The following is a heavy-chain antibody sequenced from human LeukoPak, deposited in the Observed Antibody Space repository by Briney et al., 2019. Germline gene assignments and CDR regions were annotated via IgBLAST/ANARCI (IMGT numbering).Heavy chain of an antibody. Sequence: SETLSLTCTVSGGSISSSSYYWGWIRQPPGKGLEWIGSIYYSGSTYYNPSLKSRVTISVDTSKNQFSLKLSSVTAADTAVYYCARESPYSGYDYNWFDPWGQGTLVTVSS. V-gene: IGHV4-39*02. CDR2: IYYSGST. J-gene: IGHJ5*02. CDR1: GGSISSSSYY. D-gene: IGHD5-12*01. CDR3: ARESPYSGYDYNWFDP.